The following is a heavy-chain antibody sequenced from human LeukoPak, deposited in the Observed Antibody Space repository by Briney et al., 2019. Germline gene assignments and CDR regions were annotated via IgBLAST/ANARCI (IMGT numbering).Heavy chain of an antibody. J-gene: IGHJ4*02. D-gene: IGHD3-22*01. CDR3: VKVKFEGSDYYPHGSSFDH. CDR2: ITAGGDYT. CDR1: GFTFSSYA. Sequence: GGSLRLSCAASGFTFSSYAMTWVRQAPGKGLEWVSTITAGGDYTYYADSVKGRFTISRDNSKNTLYLQMNSLRDEDTAVYYCVKVKFEGSDYYPHGSSFDHWGQGSLVTVSS. V-gene: IGHV3-23*01.